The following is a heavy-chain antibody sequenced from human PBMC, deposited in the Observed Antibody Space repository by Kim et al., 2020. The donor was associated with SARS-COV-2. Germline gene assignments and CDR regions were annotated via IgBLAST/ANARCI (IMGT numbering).Heavy chain of an antibody. CDR3: AKDRRGSGNYGWFDP. J-gene: IGHJ5*02. V-gene: IGHV3-23*01. CDR2: ISGSGGDT. CDR1: GSTFSSYA. D-gene: IGHD3-10*01. Sequence: GGSLRLSCAASGSTFSSYAMSWVRQTPGKGLEWVSSISGSGGDTYYADSVKGRFTISRDNSKNTLYLQMNSLRAEDTAVYYCAKDRRGSGNYGWFDPWGQGALVTVSS.